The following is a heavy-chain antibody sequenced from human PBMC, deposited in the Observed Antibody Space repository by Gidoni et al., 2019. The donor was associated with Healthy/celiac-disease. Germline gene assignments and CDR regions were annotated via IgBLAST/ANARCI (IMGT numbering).Heavy chain of an antibody. Sequence: QVQLQESGPGLGKPSQTLSLTCTVSGGSISSGGYYWSWIRQHPGKGLEWIGYIYYSGSTYYNPSLKSLVTISVDTSKNQFSLKLSSVTAADTAVYYCARGNYDFSSTFRGYYYYYMDVWGKGTTVTVSS. J-gene: IGHJ6*03. CDR3: ARGNYDFSSTFRGYYYYYMDV. D-gene: IGHD3-3*01. CDR2: IYYSGST. CDR1: GGSISSGGYY. V-gene: IGHV4-31*01.